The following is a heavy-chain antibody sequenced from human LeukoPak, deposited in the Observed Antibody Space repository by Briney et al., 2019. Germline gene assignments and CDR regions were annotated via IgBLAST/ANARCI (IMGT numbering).Heavy chain of an antibody. V-gene: IGHV3-66*01. Sequence: GGSLRLSCAASGFTVSSNYMSWVRQAPGKGLEWVSVIYSGGSTYYADSVKGRFTISRDNSKNTVYLQMNSLRAEDTAVYYCAKDHVVVAGLATNWGQGTLVTVSS. J-gene: IGHJ4*02. CDR1: GFTVSSNY. CDR2: IYSGGST. CDR3: AKDHVVVAGLATN. D-gene: IGHD2-15*01.